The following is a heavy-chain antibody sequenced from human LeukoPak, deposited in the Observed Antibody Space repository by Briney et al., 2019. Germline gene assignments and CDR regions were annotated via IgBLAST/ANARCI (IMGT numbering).Heavy chain of an antibody. Sequence: GGSLRLSCAASGFTFSSFGMHWVRQAPGKGLEWVAFIRYDGSDKHYGDSVKGRFTISRDNSKNTLYLQMNSLRAEDTAVYYCAKDMSRYYFDYWGQGTLVTVSS. V-gene: IGHV3-30*02. J-gene: IGHJ4*02. CDR3: AKDMSRYYFDY. CDR1: GFTFSSFG. CDR2: IRYDGSDK.